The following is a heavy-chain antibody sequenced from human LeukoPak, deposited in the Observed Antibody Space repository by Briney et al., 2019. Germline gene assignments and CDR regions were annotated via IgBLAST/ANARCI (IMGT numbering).Heavy chain of an antibody. CDR1: GGSVSSGGYY. D-gene: IGHD3-16*02. Sequence: SETLSLTCTVSGGSVSSGGYYWSWIRQTPGKGLEWIGYIYYSGSTNYNPSLKSRVTISVDTSKNQFSLKLSSVTAADTAVYYCAREGGSYRPLDYSGQGTLVTVSS. CDR3: AREGGSYRPLDY. CDR2: IYYSGST. J-gene: IGHJ4*02. V-gene: IGHV4-61*08.